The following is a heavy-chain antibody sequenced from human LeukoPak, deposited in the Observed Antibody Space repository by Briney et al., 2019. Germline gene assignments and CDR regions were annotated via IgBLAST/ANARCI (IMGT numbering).Heavy chain of an antibody. CDR3: ARGQAYYDILTGSPQNYYYYGMDV. D-gene: IGHD3-9*01. J-gene: IGHJ6*04. CDR1: GGSFSGYY. CDR2: INHSVRT. V-gene: IGHV4-34*01. Sequence: PSETLSLTCAVYGGSFSGYYWSWIRQPPGKGLEWIGEINHSVRTNYNPSLKSRVTISVDTSKNQFSLKLSSVTAADTAVYYCARGQAYYDILTGSPQNYYYYGMDVWGKGTTVTVSS.